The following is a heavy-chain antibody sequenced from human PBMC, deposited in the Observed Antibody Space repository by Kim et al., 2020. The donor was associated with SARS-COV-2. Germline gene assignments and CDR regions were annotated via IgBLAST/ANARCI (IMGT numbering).Heavy chain of an antibody. J-gene: IGHJ4*02. CDR1: GYTFTNYA. Sequence: ASVKVSCKASGYTFTNYAISWVRQAPGQGLEWMGWINTDTGNPTYAQAFTGRFVFSVDTSVSTTYLQISSLKADETALYYCARVIWGSDRYTDSWGQGT. V-gene: IGHV7-4-1*02. D-gene: IGHD3-16*02. CDR2: INTDTGNP. CDR3: ARVIWGSDRYTDS.